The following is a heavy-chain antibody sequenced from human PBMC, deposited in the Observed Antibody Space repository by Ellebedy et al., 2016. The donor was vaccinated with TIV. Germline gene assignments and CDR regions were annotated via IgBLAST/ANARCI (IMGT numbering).Heavy chain of an antibody. J-gene: IGHJ4*02. CDR3: TTSPWELLFH. Sequence: ETLSLTXTVSGGSISSYYWSWVRQAPGKGLEWVGRIKSKTDGGTTDYAAPVKGRFTISRDDSKNTLYLQMNSLKTEDTAVYYCTTSPWELLFHWGQGTLVTVSS. CDR2: IKSKTDGGTT. V-gene: IGHV3-15*01. CDR1: GGSISSYY. D-gene: IGHD1-26*01.